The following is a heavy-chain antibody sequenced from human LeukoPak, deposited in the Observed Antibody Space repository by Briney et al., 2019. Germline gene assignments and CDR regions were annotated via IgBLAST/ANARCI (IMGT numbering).Heavy chain of an antibody. Sequence: GGSLRLSCAASGFTFSSYAMHWVRQAPGKGLEWVAVISYDGSNKYYADSVKGRFTISRDNSKNTLYLQMNSLRAEDTAVYYCARDDKDYVYNYWGQGTLVTVSS. J-gene: IGHJ4*02. CDR3: ARDDKDYVYNY. V-gene: IGHV3-30-3*01. D-gene: IGHD4-17*01. CDR1: GFTFSSYA. CDR2: ISYDGSNK.